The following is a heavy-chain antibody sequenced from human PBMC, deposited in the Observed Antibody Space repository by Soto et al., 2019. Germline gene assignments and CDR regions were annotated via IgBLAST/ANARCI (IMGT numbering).Heavy chain of an antibody. J-gene: IGHJ4*02. Sequence: QMQLQESGPGLVKPSETLSLTCTVSGVSIRASSYYWGWIRQPPGKGLEWIGTIYYNGETFYHPSLKSRITMSIHTSKNQFSQNMTSVTAADTAEYYCARHGSYWGQGTLVTVSS. CDR3: ARHGSY. CDR2: IYYNGET. V-gene: IGHV4-39*01. CDR1: GVSIRASSYY.